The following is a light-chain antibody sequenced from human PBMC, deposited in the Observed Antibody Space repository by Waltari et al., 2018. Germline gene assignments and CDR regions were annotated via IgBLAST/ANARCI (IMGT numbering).Light chain of an antibody. CDR1: QRVFSAY. V-gene: IGKV3D-20*02. CDR3: QHRDHWPPDAT. CDR2: GAS. J-gene: IGKJ3*01. Sequence: EIVLTQSPGPLSLSPGDRATLSCRARQRVFSAYLAWYQQKPGQAPRLLIYGASRRATGIPARFSGSGSGTDFTLTISSLEPEDFAVYYCQHRDHWPPDATFGPGTKVDI.